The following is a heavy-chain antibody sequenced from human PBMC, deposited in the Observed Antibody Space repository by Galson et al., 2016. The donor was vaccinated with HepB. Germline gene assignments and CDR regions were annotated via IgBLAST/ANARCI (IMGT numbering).Heavy chain of an antibody. CDR1: GDTFRSYA. V-gene: IGHV1-69*01. D-gene: IGHD3-10*01. CDR2: IIPIFGPA. J-gene: IGHJ6*02. CDR3: ARAVGSKYGLGASGYGMDV. Sequence: QSGAEVTKPGESLKISCKASGDTFRSYAISWVRQAPGQGLEWMGGIIPIFGPANYAEKFQGRVTITADESTSTAYMELSSLRSEDTAGYYCARAVGSKYGLGASGYGMDVWGQGTTVTVAS.